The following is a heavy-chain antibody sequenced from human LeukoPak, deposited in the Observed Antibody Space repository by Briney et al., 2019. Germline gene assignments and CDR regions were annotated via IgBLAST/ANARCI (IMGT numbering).Heavy chain of an antibody. V-gene: IGHV1-8*03. J-gene: IGHJ6*03. Sequence: ASVKVSCKASGYTFTSYDINWVRQATGQGLEWMGWMNPNSGNIGYAQKFQGRVTITRNTSISTAYMELSSLRSEDTAVYYCARGRVATLYYYYYYMDVWGKGTTVTVSS. CDR3: ARGRVATLYYYYYYMDV. CDR1: GYTFTSYD. D-gene: IGHD5-12*01. CDR2: MNPNSGNI.